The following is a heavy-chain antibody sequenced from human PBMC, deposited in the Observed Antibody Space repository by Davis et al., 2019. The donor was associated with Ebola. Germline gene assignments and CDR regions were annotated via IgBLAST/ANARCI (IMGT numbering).Heavy chain of an antibody. Sequence: GESLKISCAASGFTFSSYWMHWVRQAPGKGLIWVSRIKTDGSLIGYGDSVQGRFTISRDNSKNTVYLEMKSLRVEDTAVYYCARDSDRDGLDVWGKGTTVTVSS. J-gene: IGHJ6*04. D-gene: IGHD3-22*01. CDR1: GFTFSSYW. CDR3: ARDSDRDGLDV. V-gene: IGHV3-74*01. CDR2: IKTDGSLI.